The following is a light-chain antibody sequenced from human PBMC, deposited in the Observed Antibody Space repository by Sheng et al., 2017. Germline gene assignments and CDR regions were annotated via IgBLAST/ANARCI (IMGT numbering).Light chain of an antibody. CDR3: QQRYNWPIT. CDR2: GAS. J-gene: IGKJ5*01. V-gene: IGKV3-15*01. Sequence: VMTQFPATLSVSPGERATLSCRASQIISFNLAWYQQKPGQAPRLLIYGASTRATGIPARFSGSGSRTDFTLTISSLEPEDFAVYYCQQRYNWPITFGQGTPLEIK. CDR1: QIISFN.